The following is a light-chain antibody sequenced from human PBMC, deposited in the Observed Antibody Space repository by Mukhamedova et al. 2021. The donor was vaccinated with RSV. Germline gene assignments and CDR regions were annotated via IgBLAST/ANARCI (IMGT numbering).Light chain of an antibody. CDR1: SVSSSY. Sequence: SVSSSYLAWYQQKPGQAPRLLIYGASSRATGIPDRFSGSESGTDFTLTISRLEPEDFAVYYCQQYGSSPLTFGGGTKVEIK. V-gene: IGKV3-20*01. CDR3: QQYGSSPLT. CDR2: GAS. J-gene: IGKJ4*01.